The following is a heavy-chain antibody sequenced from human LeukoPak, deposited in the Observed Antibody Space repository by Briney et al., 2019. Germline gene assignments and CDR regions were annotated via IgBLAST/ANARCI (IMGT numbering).Heavy chain of an antibody. J-gene: IGHJ5*02. D-gene: IGHD6-13*01. Sequence: SQTQSLTCTVSGGSISSGGYYWSWIRQPPGKGLEWIGYIYHSGSTYYNPSLKSRVTISVDRSKNQFSLKLSSVTAADTAVYYCARGLGGGIAATSDWFDPWGQGTLVTVSS. V-gene: IGHV4-30-2*01. CDR1: GGSISSGGYY. CDR3: ARGLGGGIAATSDWFDP. CDR2: IYHSGST.